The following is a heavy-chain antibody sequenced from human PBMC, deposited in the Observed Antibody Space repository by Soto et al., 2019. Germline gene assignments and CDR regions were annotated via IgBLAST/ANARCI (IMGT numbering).Heavy chain of an antibody. CDR1: GFTFSNYG. Sequence: PGGSLRLSCAASGFTFSNYGMHWARQAPGKGLEWVAAILYDGSNKYYADSVKGRFTISRDNSKNTLYLQMNSLRAEDTAVYYCARFYYDSSGYLPSPYYYYYGMDVWGQGTTVTVS. CDR3: ARFYYDSSGYLPSPYYYYYGMDV. V-gene: IGHV3-33*01. CDR2: ILYDGSNK. D-gene: IGHD3-22*01. J-gene: IGHJ6*02.